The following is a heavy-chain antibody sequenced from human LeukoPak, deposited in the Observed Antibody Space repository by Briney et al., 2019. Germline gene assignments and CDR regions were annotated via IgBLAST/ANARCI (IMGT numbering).Heavy chain of an antibody. Sequence: ASVKVSCKVSGYTLTELSMHWVRQAPGRGLEWMGGFDPEDGETIYAQKFQGRVTMTEDTSTDTAYMELSSLRFEDTAVYYCARDSHYYGSGSGDYWGQGTLVTVSS. V-gene: IGHV1-24*01. J-gene: IGHJ4*02. CDR3: ARDSHYYGSGSGDY. D-gene: IGHD3-10*01. CDR2: FDPEDGET. CDR1: GYTLTELS.